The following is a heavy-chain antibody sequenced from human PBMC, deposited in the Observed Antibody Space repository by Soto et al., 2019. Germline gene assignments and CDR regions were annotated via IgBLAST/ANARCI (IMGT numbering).Heavy chain of an antibody. J-gene: IGHJ4*02. CDR1: GGSFSGYF. V-gene: IGHV4-34*01. CDR3: ARGPLDDYIWGSYRHDY. D-gene: IGHD3-16*02. Sequence: PSETLSLTCAVYGGSFSGYFWSWIRQPPGKGLEWIGEINHSGTTNYNPSLKSRVSISVDTSKNQFSLRLSSVTAADTAVYYCARGPLDDYIWGSYRHDYWGQGTLVTVSS. CDR2: INHSGTT.